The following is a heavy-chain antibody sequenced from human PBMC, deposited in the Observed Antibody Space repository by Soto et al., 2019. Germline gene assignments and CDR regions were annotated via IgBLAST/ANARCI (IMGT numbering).Heavy chain of an antibody. D-gene: IGHD6-19*01. CDR3: ATLGVAVAGMNGYFDY. CDR1: GYTLTELS. CDR2: FDPEDGET. Sequence: GASVKVSCKVSGYTLTELSMHWVRQAPGKGLEWMGGFDPEDGETIYAQKFQGRVTMTEDTSTDTAYMELSSLRSEDTAVYYCATLGVAVAGMNGYFDYWGQGTLVTVSS. J-gene: IGHJ4*02. V-gene: IGHV1-24*01.